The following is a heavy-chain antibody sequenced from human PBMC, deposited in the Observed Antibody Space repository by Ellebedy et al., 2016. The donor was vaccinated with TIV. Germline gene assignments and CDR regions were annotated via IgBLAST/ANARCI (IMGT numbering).Heavy chain of an antibody. CDR1: GFTFSDYD. Sequence: PGGSLRLSCAASGFTFSDYDMSWVRQAPGKGPEWVSAITNRGAGTYYGNSVKGRFTISRDNSKNTVYLQMNSLRAEDTALYYCRAYGSGSRRAFEHWGQGTLVTVSS. V-gene: IGHV3-23*01. CDR3: RAYGSGSRRAFEH. D-gene: IGHD3-10*01. J-gene: IGHJ4*02. CDR2: ITNRGAGT.